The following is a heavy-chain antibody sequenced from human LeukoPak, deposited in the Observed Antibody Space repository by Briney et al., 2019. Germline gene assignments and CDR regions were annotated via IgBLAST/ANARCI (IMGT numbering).Heavy chain of an antibody. CDR1: GYTFTSYG. J-gene: IGHJ5*02. CDR3: ARVPYPGSSTNSDWFDP. CDR2: ISTYNGNT. D-gene: IGHD6-13*01. Sequence: GASVKVSCKASGYTFTSYGISWVRQAPGQGLEWMGWISTYNGNTKSAQKFQGRVTMTVDTSTSTAYMELRSLRSDDTAVYYCARVPYPGSSTNSDWFDPWGQGTLVTVSS. V-gene: IGHV1-18*01.